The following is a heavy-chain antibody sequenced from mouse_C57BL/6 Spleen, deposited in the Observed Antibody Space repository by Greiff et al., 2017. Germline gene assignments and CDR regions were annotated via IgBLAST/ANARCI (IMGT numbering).Heavy chain of an antibody. CDR1: GYTFTTYP. Sequence: QVQLKESGAELVKPGASVKMSCKASGYTFTTYPIEWMKQNHGKSLEWIGNFHPYNDDTKYNEKFKGKATLTVEKSSSTVYLELSRLTSDDSAVYYCARRGTAQGYAMDYWGQGTSVTVSS. D-gene: IGHD3-2*02. V-gene: IGHV1-47*01. J-gene: IGHJ4*01. CDR2: FHPYNDDT. CDR3: ARRGTAQGYAMDY.